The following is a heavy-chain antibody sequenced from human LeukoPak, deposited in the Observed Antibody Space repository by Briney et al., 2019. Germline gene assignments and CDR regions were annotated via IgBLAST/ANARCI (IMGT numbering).Heavy chain of an antibody. Sequence: KTSETLSLTCTVSGGSISRYYWSWIRQPSGKGLDWIGYIYHSRSTSHNPSLKSRVTISIDTSKNQFSLKLNSVTAADTAVYYCAKMVTAANELDFWGQGTLVTVSS. CDR2: IYHSRST. J-gene: IGHJ4*02. CDR3: AKMVTAANELDF. V-gene: IGHV4-59*01. CDR1: GGSISRYY. D-gene: IGHD6-13*01.